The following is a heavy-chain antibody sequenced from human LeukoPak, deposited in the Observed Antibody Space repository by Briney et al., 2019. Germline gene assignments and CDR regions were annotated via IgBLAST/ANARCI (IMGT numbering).Heavy chain of an antibody. V-gene: IGHV1-46*01. J-gene: IGHJ4*02. CDR1: GYTFTNYY. CDR2: INPSGGIT. Sequence: ASVKVSCKASGYTFTNYYMHWVRQAPGQGLEWMGIINPSGGITNYAQKFQGRVTTTRDMSTSTVYMELSSLRSEDTAVYYCARVSVGATMLAYFDYWGQGTLVTVSS. CDR3: ARVSVGATMLAYFDY. D-gene: IGHD1-26*01.